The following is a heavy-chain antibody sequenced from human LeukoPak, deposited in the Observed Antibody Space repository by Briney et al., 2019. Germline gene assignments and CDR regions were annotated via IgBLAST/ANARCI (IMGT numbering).Heavy chain of an antibody. D-gene: IGHD3-16*01. CDR2: IIPIFGTA. J-gene: IGHJ4*02. Sequence: ASVKVSCKASGGTFSSYANSWVRQAPGQGLEWMGGIIPIFGTANYAQKFQGRVTITADESTSTAYMELSSLRSEDTAVYYCARDARSGDDYQYYFDYWGQGTLVTVSS. CDR1: GGTFSSYA. V-gene: IGHV1-69*13. CDR3: ARDARSGDDYQYYFDY.